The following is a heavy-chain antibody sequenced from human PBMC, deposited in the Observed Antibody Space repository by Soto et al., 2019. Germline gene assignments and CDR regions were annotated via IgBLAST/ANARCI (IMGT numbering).Heavy chain of an antibody. CDR2: ISYDRSNK. J-gene: IGHJ6*02. D-gene: IGHD2-2*01. CDR3: AKVSYCSSTSCYYYYYGMDV. V-gene: IGHV3-30*18. CDR1: GLTFSSYG. Sequence: GGSLRLSCAASGLTFSSYGMHCVRQAPDKGLEWVAVISYDRSNKYYADYVKGRFTISRDNSKNTLYLQMNSLRAEDTAVYYCAKVSYCSSTSCYYYYYGMDVWGQGTTVTVSS.